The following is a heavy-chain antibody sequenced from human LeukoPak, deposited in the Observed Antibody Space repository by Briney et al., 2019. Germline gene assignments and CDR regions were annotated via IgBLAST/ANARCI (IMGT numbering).Heavy chain of an antibody. Sequence: HAGGSLRLSCAASGFDLNTYEMNWVRQAPGKGLEWIADITISGHTKNYADSVKGRFTISRDNAGTSLYLQMSSLTVEDTGVYYCARGDPHADLWGQGTLVTIS. CDR1: GFDLNTYE. CDR3: ARGDPHADL. J-gene: IGHJ5*02. V-gene: IGHV3-48*03. CDR2: ITISGHTK.